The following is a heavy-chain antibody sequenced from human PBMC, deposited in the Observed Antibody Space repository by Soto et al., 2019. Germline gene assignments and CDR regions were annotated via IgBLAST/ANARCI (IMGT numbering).Heavy chain of an antibody. V-gene: IGHV1-3*01. J-gene: IGHJ4*02. D-gene: IGHD2-2*01. CDR3: ARDLGYCSSTSCYQAFGY. Sequence: QVQLVQSGAEVKKPGASVKVSCKASGYTFTSYAMHWVRQAPGQRLEWMGWINAGNGNTKYSQKFQGRVTITRDTSASTAYMELSSLRSEDTAVYYCARDLGYCSSTSCYQAFGYWGQGTLVTVSS. CDR2: INAGNGNT. CDR1: GYTFTSYA.